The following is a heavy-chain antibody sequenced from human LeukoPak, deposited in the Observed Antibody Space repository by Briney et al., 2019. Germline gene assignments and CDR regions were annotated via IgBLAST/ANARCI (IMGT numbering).Heavy chain of an antibody. CDR2: IGNSGGST. J-gene: IGHJ6*02. V-gene: IGHV3-23*01. CDR1: GFTFSSYA. Sequence: GGSLRLSCAASGFTFSSYAMSWVRQAPGKGLEWVSAIGNSGGSTYYADSVKGRFTISRDNSKNTLSLQMNSLRAEDTAVFYCAKLHSSTSFYYGMDVWGQGTTVTVSS. CDR3: AKLHSSTSFYYGMDV. D-gene: IGHD2-2*01.